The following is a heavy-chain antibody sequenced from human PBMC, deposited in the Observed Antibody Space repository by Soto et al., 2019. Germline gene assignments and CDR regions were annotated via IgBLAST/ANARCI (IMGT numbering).Heavy chain of an antibody. V-gene: IGHV3-23*01. CDR3: AKENVLWFGELLLNYFDY. D-gene: IGHD3-10*01. CDR1: GFTFSSYA. J-gene: IGHJ4*02. CDR2: ISGSGGST. Sequence: GGSLRLSCAASGFTFSSYAMSWVRQAPGKGLEWVSAISGSGGSTYYADSVKGRFTISRDNSKNTLYLQMNSLRAEDTAVYYCAKENVLWFGELLLNYFDYWGQGTLVTVSS.